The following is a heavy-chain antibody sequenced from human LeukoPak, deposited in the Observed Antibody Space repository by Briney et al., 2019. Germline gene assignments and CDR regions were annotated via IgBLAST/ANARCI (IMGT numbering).Heavy chain of an antibody. CDR1: GFTVSSNY. CDR3: ARGGSIVKD. CDR2: IKQDGSEK. D-gene: IGHD3-22*01. V-gene: IGHV3-7*01. Sequence: GGSLRLSCAASGFTVSSNYMSWVRQAPGKGLEWVANIKQDGSEKYYVDSVKGRFTISRDNAKNSLYLQMNSLRAEDTAVYYCARGGSIVKDWGQGTLVTVSS. J-gene: IGHJ4*02.